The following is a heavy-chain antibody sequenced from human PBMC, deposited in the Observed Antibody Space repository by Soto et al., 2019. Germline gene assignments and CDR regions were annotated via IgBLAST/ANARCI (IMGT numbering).Heavy chain of an antibody. Sequence: GGSLRLSCAASGFTFDDYAMHWVRQAPGKGLEWVSGISWNSGSIGYADSVKGRFTISRDNAKNSLYLQMNSLRAEDTALYYCAKGLELTGTTSRYYYYYMDVWGKGTTVTVSS. CDR2: ISWNSGSI. CDR1: GFTFDDYA. D-gene: IGHD1-20*01. V-gene: IGHV3-9*01. J-gene: IGHJ6*03. CDR3: AKGLELTGTTSRYYYYYMDV.